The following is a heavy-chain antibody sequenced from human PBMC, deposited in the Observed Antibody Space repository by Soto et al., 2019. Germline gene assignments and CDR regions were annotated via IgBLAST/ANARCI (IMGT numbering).Heavy chain of an antibody. CDR1: GFTFSGYA. CDR2: ISGSVGST. V-gene: IGHV3-23*01. J-gene: IGHJ6*02. Sequence: GGSLRLSCAASGFTFSGYAMSWVRQAPGKGLEWVSAISGSVGSTYYADSVKGRFTISRDNSKNTLYLQMNSLRAEDTAVYYCARGLGEYSDILNGHYLPYGMDVWGQGTRVTFSS. D-gene: IGHD3-9*01. CDR3: ARGLGEYSDILNGHYLPYGMDV.